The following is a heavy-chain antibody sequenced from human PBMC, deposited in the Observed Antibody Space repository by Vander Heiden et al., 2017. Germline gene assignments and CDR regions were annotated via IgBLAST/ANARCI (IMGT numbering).Heavy chain of an antibody. CDR3: AKEWAGDPLW. CDR2: ISGSGGTT. Sequence: DVQLFDSGCVLVQPGGSLRFYCVDSGFTFRTYAMTWVRQAPGKGLQWVSSISGSGGTTYYADSVKGRFTISRDNSKNTLYVQMNSLRAEDTAMYYCAKEWAGDPLWWGQGTLVTVSS. CDR1: GFTFRTYA. V-gene: IGHV3-23*01. J-gene: IGHJ4*02. D-gene: IGHD7-27*01.